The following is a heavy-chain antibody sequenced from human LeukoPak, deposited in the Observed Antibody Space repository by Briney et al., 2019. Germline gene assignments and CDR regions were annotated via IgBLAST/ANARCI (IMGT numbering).Heavy chain of an antibody. J-gene: IGHJ4*02. V-gene: IGHV1-69*10. D-gene: IGHD5-24*01. CDR2: IIPILGIA. CDR1: GGTFIIYA. CDR3: ARGADEIKPATTRTYRFYFDY. Sequence: GASVTVSSKPSGGTFIIYALSWVPQAPGQGPEWMARIIPILGIANYAQKFQGRVTITTDESTSTAYMELSSLRSEDTAVYYCARGADEIKPATTRTYRFYFDYWGQGTLVTVSS.